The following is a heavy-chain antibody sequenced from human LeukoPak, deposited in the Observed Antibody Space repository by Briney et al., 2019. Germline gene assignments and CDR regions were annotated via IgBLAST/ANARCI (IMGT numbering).Heavy chain of an antibody. CDR2: ISGSGDST. V-gene: IGHV3-23*01. J-gene: IGHJ4*02. CDR1: GFTFSSYA. Sequence: GGSLRLSCAASGFTFSSYAMSWVRQAPGKGLEWVSAISGSGDSTYYADSVKGRFTISRDNSKNTLYPQMNSLRAEDTAVYYCAKDNRDSSGYYSFDYWGQGTLVTVSS. CDR3: AKDNRDSSGYYSFDY. D-gene: IGHD3-22*01.